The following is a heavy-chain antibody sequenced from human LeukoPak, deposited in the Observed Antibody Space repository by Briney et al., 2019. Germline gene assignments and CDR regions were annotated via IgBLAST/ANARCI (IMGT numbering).Heavy chain of an antibody. CDR1: GGTFSSYA. CDR3: ARDERIRGYSYGNWFDP. Sequence: SVTVSCKASGGTFSSYAISWVRRAPGQGLEWMGGIIPIFGTANYAQTFQGRVTITAEKSTSTAYMELSSLRSEDTAVYHCARDERIRGYSYGNWFDPWGQGTLVTVSS. CDR2: IIPIFGTA. D-gene: IGHD5-18*01. V-gene: IGHV1-69*06. J-gene: IGHJ5*02.